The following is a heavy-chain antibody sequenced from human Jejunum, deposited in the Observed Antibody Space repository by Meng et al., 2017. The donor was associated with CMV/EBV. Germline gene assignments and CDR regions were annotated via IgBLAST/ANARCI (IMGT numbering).Heavy chain of an antibody. J-gene: IGHJ4*02. Sequence: VSGCSLRSSFWSWVRQSPGKGLEWLGYLHYSESPTYNPSLESRVTMSLDRSRNQFSLRLSSVTAADTAVYFCVRGVSPTEWPLEKWGQGTLVTVSS. CDR1: GCSLRSSF. V-gene: IGHV4-59*01. D-gene: IGHD3-3*01. CDR2: LHYSESP. CDR3: VRGVSPTEWPLEK.